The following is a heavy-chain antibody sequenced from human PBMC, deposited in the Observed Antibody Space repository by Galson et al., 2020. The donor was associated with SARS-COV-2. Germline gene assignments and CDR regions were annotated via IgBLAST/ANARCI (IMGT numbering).Heavy chain of an antibody. V-gene: IGHV4-34*01. CDR2: INIGGNT. CDR1: GGSFSGYS. D-gene: IGHD3-16*01. CDR3: ARGHRGVVPSPVLGLGPFDVYYYMDV. Sequence: SQTLSLTCAVYGGSFSGYSWTWIRQPPGKGLEWIGEINIGGNTNYSPSLRSPVTISVDTSKNQFSLKLTSVTAADTSLYYCARGHRGVVPSPVLGLGPFDVYYYMDVWGRGTTVTVSS. J-gene: IGHJ6*03.